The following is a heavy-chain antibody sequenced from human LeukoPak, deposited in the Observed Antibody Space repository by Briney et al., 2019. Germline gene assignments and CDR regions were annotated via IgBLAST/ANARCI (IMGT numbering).Heavy chain of an antibody. CDR1: GFTFSSYS. Sequence: PGRSLRLSCAASGFTFSSYSMNWVRQAPGKGLEWVSSISSSSSYIYYADSVKGRFTISRDNAKNSLYLQMNSLRAEDTAVYYCARARKYSGYEFDYWGQGTLVTVSS. J-gene: IGHJ4*02. V-gene: IGHV3-21*01. D-gene: IGHD5-12*01. CDR3: ARARKYSGYEFDY. CDR2: ISSSSSYI.